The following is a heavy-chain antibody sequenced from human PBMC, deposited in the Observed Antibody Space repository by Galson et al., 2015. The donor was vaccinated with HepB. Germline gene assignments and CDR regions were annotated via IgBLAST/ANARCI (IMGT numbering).Heavy chain of an antibody. CDR1: GGSISGYY. V-gene: IGHV4-59*01. Sequence: SETLSLTCTVSGGSISGYYWSWIRQPPGKGLEWIGYIYYSGSATYNPSLKSRVLISVDTSKNHFSLELSSVTAADTAVYYCARTNYYYFDYWGQGTLVTVSS. D-gene: IGHD1-7*01. J-gene: IGHJ4*02. CDR2: IYYSGSA. CDR3: ARTNYYYFDY.